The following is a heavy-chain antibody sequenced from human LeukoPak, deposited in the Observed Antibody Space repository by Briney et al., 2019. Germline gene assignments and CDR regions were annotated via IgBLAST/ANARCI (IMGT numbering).Heavy chain of an antibody. D-gene: IGHD3-10*01. V-gene: IGHV4-4*08. CDR2: IYTSGST. CDR1: GGSISSYY. CDR3: ARETFLQSSVDY. Sequence: SETLSLTCTVSGGSISSYYWSWIRQPPGKGLEWIGRIYTSGSTNYNPSLKSRVTISVDTSKNQFSLKLSSVTAADTAVYYCARETFLQSSVDYWGQGTLVTVSS. J-gene: IGHJ4*02.